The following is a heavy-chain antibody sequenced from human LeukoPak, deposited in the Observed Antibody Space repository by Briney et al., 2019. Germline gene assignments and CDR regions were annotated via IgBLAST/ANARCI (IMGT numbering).Heavy chain of an antibody. CDR1: GFTFDDYS. J-gene: IGHJ4*02. CDR3: ARDCMLFHRPDY. D-gene: IGHD2-21*01. V-gene: IGHV3-20*04. Sequence: PGGSLRLSCAASGFTFDDYSMTWVRQAPGKGLEWVSGINWNGGSTGYADSVKGRFTISRDNAKNSLLLQMNSLRAEGTAMYYCARDCMLFHRPDYWGQGTLVTVSS. CDR2: INWNGGST.